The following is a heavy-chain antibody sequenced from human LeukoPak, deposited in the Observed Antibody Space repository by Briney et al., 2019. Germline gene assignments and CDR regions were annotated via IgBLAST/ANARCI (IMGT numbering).Heavy chain of an antibody. CDR3: ASRNSSSWWGEYYFDY. CDR1: GFTFSSYS. D-gene: IGHD6-13*01. V-gene: IGHV3-21*01. CDR2: ISSSSSYI. Sequence: GGSLRLSCAASGFTFSSYSMNWVRQAPGKGLEWVSSISSSSSYIYYADSVKGRFTISRDNAKNSLYLQMNSLRAEDTAVYYCASRNSSSWWGEYYFDYWGQGTLVTVSS. J-gene: IGHJ4*02.